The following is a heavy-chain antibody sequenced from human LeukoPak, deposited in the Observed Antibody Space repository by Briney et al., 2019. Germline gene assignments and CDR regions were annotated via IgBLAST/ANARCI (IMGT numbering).Heavy chain of an antibody. CDR2: ISGSGGST. J-gene: IGHJ6*02. Sequence: GGSLRLSCAASGFTFSSYTMSWVRQAPGKGLEWVSAISGSGGSTYYADSVKGRFTISRDNSKNTLYLQMNSLRAEDTAVYYCAKDPGRYSSGWYSSYHYYGMDVWGQGTTVTVSS. CDR3: AKDPGRYSSGWYSSYHYYGMDV. D-gene: IGHD6-19*01. CDR1: GFTFSSYT. V-gene: IGHV3-23*01.